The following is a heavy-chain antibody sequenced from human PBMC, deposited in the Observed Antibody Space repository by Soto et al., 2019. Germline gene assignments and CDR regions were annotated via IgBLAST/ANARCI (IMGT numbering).Heavy chain of an antibody. V-gene: IGHV3-23*01. CDR2: MSGSGADT. J-gene: IGHJ4*02. D-gene: IGHD6-13*01. Sequence: GSLRLSCXASGFTFSSYAMSWVLPSPGKGLEWVSAMSGSGADTYYADPVKGRFTISRDRSKKTLYLQMNSLRAEDTAVYYCAKATSSSWYYFDSWGQGTLVTVSS. CDR3: AKATSSSWYYFDS. CDR1: GFTFSSYA.